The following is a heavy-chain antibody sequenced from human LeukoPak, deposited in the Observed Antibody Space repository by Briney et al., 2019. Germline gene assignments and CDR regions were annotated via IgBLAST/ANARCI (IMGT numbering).Heavy chain of an antibody. Sequence: SETLSLTCTVSGGSISSYYWSWIRQPPGKGPEWIGYIYYSGSTNYNPSLKSRVTISVDTSKNQFSLKLSSVTAADTAVYYCATTMATAGYFDYWGQGTLVTVSS. CDR3: ATTMATAGYFDY. J-gene: IGHJ4*02. V-gene: IGHV4-59*08. D-gene: IGHD5-24*01. CDR2: IYYSGST. CDR1: GGSISSYY.